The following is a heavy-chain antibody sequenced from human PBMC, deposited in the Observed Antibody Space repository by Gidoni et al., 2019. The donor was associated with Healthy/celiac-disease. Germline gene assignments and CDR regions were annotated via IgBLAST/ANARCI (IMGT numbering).Heavy chain of an antibody. CDR2: ISAYNGNT. CDR1: GYTFTSYG. CDR3: ESGLYYYYYMDV. J-gene: IGHJ6*03. V-gene: IGHV1-18*01. Sequence: QVHLVQSGAEVKNPGASVTVSCKSSGYTFTSYGISWVRQAPGQGLEWMGWISAYNGNTNYAQKLQGRVTMTTDTSTRTADMELRSLRSDDTAVYYCESGLYYYYYMDVWGKGTTVTVSS. D-gene: IGHD3-10*01.